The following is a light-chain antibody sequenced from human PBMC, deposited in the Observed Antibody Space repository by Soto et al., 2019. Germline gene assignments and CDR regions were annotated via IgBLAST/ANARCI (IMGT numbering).Light chain of an antibody. CDR2: GAS. Sequence: EFVLTQSPCTLSLSPGERATLSCRASQSVSSSYLAWYQQKPGQAPRLLIYGASSRATGIPDRFSGSGSGTDFTLTISRLEPEDFAVYYCQQYGSSPGTFGGGTKV. J-gene: IGKJ4*01. CDR1: QSVSSSY. CDR3: QQYGSSPGT. V-gene: IGKV3-20*01.